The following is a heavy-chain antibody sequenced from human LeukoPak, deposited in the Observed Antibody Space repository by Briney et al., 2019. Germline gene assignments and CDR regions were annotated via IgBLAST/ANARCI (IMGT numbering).Heavy chain of an antibody. J-gene: IGHJ4*02. CDR2: ISPNSGGT. D-gene: IGHD4-23*01. Sequence: ASVKVSCKASVYSFNDYYIHWVRQAPGQGLEWMGWISPNSGGTNYAQNFQGRVTMTRDTSITTAYMELSGLTSDDTALYYCARNYGGTSKYFDYWGQGTLFTVSS. V-gene: IGHV1-2*02. CDR1: VYSFNDYY. CDR3: ARNYGGTSKYFDY.